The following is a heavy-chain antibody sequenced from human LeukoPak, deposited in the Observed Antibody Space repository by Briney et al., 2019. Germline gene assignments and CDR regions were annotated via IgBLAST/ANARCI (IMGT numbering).Heavy chain of an antibody. J-gene: IGHJ4*02. CDR1: GFTFSSCA. CDR2: IGYDGNNK. Sequence: PGGSLRLSCAASGFTFSSCAMHWVRQAPGKGLEWVAYIGYDGNNKYYADSVKGRFTISRDNSKNTLYLQMNSLTTEDTAVYYCVKDFWLDYGDWGGQGTLATVSS. CDR3: VKDFWLDYGDW. D-gene: IGHD4-17*01. V-gene: IGHV3-30*02.